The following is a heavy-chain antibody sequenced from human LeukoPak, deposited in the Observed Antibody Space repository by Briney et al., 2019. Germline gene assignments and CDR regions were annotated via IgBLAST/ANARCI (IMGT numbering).Heavy chain of an antibody. CDR1: GFTFSRFA. Sequence: PGVSLRLSCSASGFTFSRFAMHWVREAPGKGPEYVSTISSNGGTTDYADSGMGRFTISRDNSKNTLYLQMSSLRPEDTAVYYCVKEKGGSSWYNLGYWGQGTLVTVSS. CDR2: ISSNGGTT. V-gene: IGHV3-64D*06. J-gene: IGHJ4*02. D-gene: IGHD6-13*01. CDR3: VKEKGGSSWYNLGY.